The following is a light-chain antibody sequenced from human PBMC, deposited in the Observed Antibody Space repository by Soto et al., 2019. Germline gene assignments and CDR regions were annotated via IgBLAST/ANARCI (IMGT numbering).Light chain of an antibody. J-gene: IGKJ5*01. CDR2: GAS. Sequence: VMTQSPATLSVSPGERATLSCWASETVATNLAWYQQKPGQAPRLLISGASTRAAGIPDRFSGSGSETDFTLTISSLEPEDFAVYYCQQRNNWPPGITFGQGTRLE. V-gene: IGKV3-11*01. CDR1: ETVATN. CDR3: QQRNNWPPGIT.